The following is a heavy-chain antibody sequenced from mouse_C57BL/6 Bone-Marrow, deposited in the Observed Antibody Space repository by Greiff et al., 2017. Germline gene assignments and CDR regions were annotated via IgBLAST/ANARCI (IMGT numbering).Heavy chain of an antibody. J-gene: IGHJ1*03. Sequence: VQLQQSGPELVKPGDSVKISCKASGYSFTGYFMNWVMQSHGKSLEWIGRINPYNGDTFYNQKFKGKATLTVDKSSSTAHMELRSLISEDSAVYYCAREGVVYYGSSYGYFDVWGTGTTVTVSS. V-gene: IGHV1-20*01. CDR1: GYSFTGYF. CDR3: AREGVVYYGSSYGYFDV. CDR2: INPYNGDT. D-gene: IGHD1-1*01.